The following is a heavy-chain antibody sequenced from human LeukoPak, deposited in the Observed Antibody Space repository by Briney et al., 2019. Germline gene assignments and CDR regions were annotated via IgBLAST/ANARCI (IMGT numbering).Heavy chain of an antibody. D-gene: IGHD5-18*01. CDR3: ARARRLGYSYGYGSLDY. Sequence: SETLSLTCAVYGGSFSGYYWSWVRQPPGKGLEWIGEINHSGSTNYNPSLKSGVTISVDTSKNQFSLKLSSVTAADTAVYYCARARRLGYSYGYGSLDYWGQGTLVTVSP. V-gene: IGHV4-34*01. J-gene: IGHJ4*02. CDR1: GGSFSGYY. CDR2: INHSGST.